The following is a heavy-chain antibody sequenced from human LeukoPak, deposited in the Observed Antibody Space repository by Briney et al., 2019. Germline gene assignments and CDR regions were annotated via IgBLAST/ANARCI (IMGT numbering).Heavy chain of an antibody. CDR2: IYYSGST. V-gene: IGHV4-59*01. CDR1: VGSIISYY. Sequence: SGTLSVTFMGTVGSIISYYWSWIRQPPGKGLEWIGYIYYSGSTNYNPSLKSRVTISVDTSKNQSSLKLSSVTAADTAVYYCARVLYRDYYDSSGYYLWGQGTLVTVSS. J-gene: IGHJ4*02. CDR3: ARVLYRDYYDSSGYYL. D-gene: IGHD3-22*01.